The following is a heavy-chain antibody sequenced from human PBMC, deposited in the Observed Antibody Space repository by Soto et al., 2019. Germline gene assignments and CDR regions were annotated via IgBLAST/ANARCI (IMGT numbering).Heavy chain of an antibody. D-gene: IGHD1-20*01. CDR2: IWYDGSNK. V-gene: IGHV3-33*01. CDR1: GFTFSSYG. CDR3: ARDSVFENVDPNAFDI. Sequence: GGSLRLSCAASGFTFSSYGMHWVRQAPGKGLEWVAVIWYDGSNKYYADSVKGRFTISRDNSKNTLYLQMNSLRAEDTAVYYCARDSVFENVDPNAFDIWGQGTMVTVSS. J-gene: IGHJ3*02.